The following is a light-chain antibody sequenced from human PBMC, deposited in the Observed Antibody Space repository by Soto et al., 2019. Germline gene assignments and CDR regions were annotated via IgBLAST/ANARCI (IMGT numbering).Light chain of an antibody. CDR2: KAS. V-gene: IGKV1-5*03. Sequence: DIQMTQSPSILSASVGDRVTIPCRSSQTITNWLAWYQQKPGKAPKLLIYKASTLKSGVPSRFSGSGSGTEFTLTISSLQPDDFATYYCQHYNSYSEAFGQGTKVDIK. CDR3: QHYNSYSEA. J-gene: IGKJ1*01. CDR1: QTITNW.